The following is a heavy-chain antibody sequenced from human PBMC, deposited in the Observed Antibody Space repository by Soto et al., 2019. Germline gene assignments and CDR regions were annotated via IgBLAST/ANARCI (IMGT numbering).Heavy chain of an antibody. D-gene: IGHD6-13*01. CDR3: AKDFSSSWYYFDY. CDR1: GFTFSSYA. CDR2: ISGSGGST. J-gene: IGHJ4*02. Sequence: EVQLLESGGGLVQPGGSLRLSCAASGFTFSSYAMSWVRQAPGKGLEWVSAISGSGGSTYYADSVKGRFTISRDNSKNTLYLQMNSLRAVDTAVYYCAKDFSSSWYYFDYWGQGTLVTVSS. V-gene: IGHV3-23*01.